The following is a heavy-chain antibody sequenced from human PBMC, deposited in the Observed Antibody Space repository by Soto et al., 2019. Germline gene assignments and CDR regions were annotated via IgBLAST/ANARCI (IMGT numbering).Heavy chain of an antibody. CDR3: ARGLRIFTMVRGVKGFDY. D-gene: IGHD3-10*01. J-gene: IGHJ4*02. V-gene: IGHV4-34*01. CDR2: INHSGST. Sequence: QVQLQQWGAGLLKPSETLSLTCAVYGGSFSGYYWSWIRQPPGKGLEWSGEINHSGSTNYNPSLKSRVTISVDTSKNQFSLKLSSVTAADTAVYYCARGLRIFTMVRGVKGFDYWGQGTLVTVSS. CDR1: GGSFSGYY.